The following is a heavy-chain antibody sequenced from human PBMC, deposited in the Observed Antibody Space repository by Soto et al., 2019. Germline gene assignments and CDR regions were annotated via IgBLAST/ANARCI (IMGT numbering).Heavy chain of an antibody. D-gene: IGHD3-9*01. CDR3: ARDDYDILTGCFDY. CDR2: ISAYNGNT. J-gene: IGHJ4*02. Sequence: ASVKVSCKASGYTFTDYGITWVRQAPGQGLEWMGWISAYNGNTNYAQKLQGRVTMTTDTSTSTAYMELRSLRSDDTAVYYCARDDYDILTGCFDYWGQGTLVTVSS. CDR1: GYTFTDYG. V-gene: IGHV1-18*01.